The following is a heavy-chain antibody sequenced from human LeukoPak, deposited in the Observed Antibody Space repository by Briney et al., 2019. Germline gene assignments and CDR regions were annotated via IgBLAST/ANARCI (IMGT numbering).Heavy chain of an antibody. CDR1: GFTFSSYA. V-gene: IGHV3-30*04. CDR2: ISYDGSNK. D-gene: IGHD3-22*01. CDR3: ARARGGITMIVIDAFDI. Sequence: GGSLRLSCAASGFTFSSYAMHWVRQAPGKGLEWVAVISYDGSNKYYADSVKGRFTISRDNSKNTLYLQMNSLRAEDTAVYYCARARGGITMIVIDAFDIWGQGTMVTVSS. J-gene: IGHJ3*02.